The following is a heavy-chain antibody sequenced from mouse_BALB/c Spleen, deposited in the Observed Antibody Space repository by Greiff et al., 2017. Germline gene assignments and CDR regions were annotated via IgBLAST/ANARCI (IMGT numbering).Heavy chain of an antibody. CDR2: IDPENGNT. CDR1: GFNIKDYY. CDR3: ALYGNYSLGY. J-gene: IGHJ2*01. V-gene: IGHV14-1*02. D-gene: IGHD2-1*01. Sequence: VQLKQSGAELVRPGALVKLSCKASGFNIKDYYMHWVKQRPEQGLEWIGWIDPENGNTIYDPKFQGKASITADTSSNTAYLQLSSLTSEDTAVYYCALYGNYSLGYWGQGTTLTVSS.